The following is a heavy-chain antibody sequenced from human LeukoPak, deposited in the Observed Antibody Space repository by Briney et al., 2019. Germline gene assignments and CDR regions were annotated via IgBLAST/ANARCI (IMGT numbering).Heavy chain of an antibody. V-gene: IGHV1-18*01. J-gene: IGHJ4*02. Sequence: GASVKVSCKSSGHTFTSYGINWVRQAPGQGLEWMGWISVYNGNTYYAQKFQGRITMTTDTSTSTAYMDLRSLRSDDTAVDYCASAQEIAVAGSYFDYWGQGTLVTVSS. CDR2: ISVYNGNT. CDR1: GHTFTSYG. D-gene: IGHD6-19*01. CDR3: ASAQEIAVAGSYFDY.